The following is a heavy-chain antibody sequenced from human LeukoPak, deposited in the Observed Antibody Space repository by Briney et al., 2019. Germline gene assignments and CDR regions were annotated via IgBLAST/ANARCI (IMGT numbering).Heavy chain of an antibody. J-gene: IGHJ3*02. CDR3: ARAYSTVATIYHDAFDI. CDR2: ISSSGSTI. Sequence: GGSLRLSCGASGFTFSDYYMSWIRQAPGKGLEWVSYISSSGSTIYYADSVKGRFTISRDNAKNSLYLQMNSLRAEDTAVYYCARAYSTVATIYHDAFDIWGQGTMVTVSS. D-gene: IGHD5-12*01. CDR1: GFTFSDYY. V-gene: IGHV3-11*04.